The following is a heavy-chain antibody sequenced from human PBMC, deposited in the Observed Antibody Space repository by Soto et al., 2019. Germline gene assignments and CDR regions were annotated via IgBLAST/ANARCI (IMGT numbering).Heavy chain of an antibody. CDR2: ISSSGSTI. CDR1: GFTFSDYY. D-gene: IGHD3-10*01. J-gene: IGHJ3*02. Sequence: QVQLVESGGGLVKPGGSLRLSCAASGFTFSDYYMSWIRQAPGKGLEGVSYISSSGSTIYYADSVKGGFTISRDNAKNSLYLQMNSQSAEDTVLYYGARVYYSGSGSPLPDAFDIWGQGTMVTVSS. V-gene: IGHV3-11*01. CDR3: ARVYYSGSGSPLPDAFDI.